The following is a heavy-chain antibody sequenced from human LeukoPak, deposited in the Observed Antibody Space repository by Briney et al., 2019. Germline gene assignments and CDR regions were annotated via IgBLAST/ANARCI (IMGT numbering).Heavy chain of an antibody. Sequence: GGSLRLSGAASGFAFRVYWMTWVRQTPGKELQWVANIKQDGTEKYYLDSVKGRFAISRDNSKNTLYLQMNSLRAEDTAVYYCARDFYGSGSHRYFDLWGRGTLVTVSS. CDR3: ARDFYGSGSHRYFDL. V-gene: IGHV3-7*05. D-gene: IGHD3-10*01. J-gene: IGHJ2*01. CDR2: IKQDGTEK. CDR1: GFAFRVYW.